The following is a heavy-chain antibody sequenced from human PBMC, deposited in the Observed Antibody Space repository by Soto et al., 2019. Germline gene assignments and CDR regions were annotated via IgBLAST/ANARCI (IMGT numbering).Heavy chain of an antibody. J-gene: IGHJ3*02. CDR3: ARAKYCGGDCPADYDFDI. D-gene: IGHD2-21*02. V-gene: IGHV1-18*01. CDR1: GYTFTSYG. CDR2: ISAYNGNT. Sequence: GASVKVSCKASGYTFTSYGISWVRQAPGQGLEWMGWISAYNGNTNYAQKLQGRVTMTTDTSTSTAYMELRSLRSDDTAVYYCARAKYCGGDCPADYDFDIWGQGTMVTVSS.